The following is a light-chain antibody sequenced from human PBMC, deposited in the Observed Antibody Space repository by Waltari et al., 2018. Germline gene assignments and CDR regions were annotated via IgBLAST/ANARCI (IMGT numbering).Light chain of an antibody. CDR2: DVF. CDR3: SSYAGPA. Sequence: QSDLTQPRSVSGSPGQAVTISCTGTYVGEYDYVSWYQHHPDKAPKLIIDDVFNRPSGVPDRFSGSRAGATASRTISGLRPEDEATYYCSSYAGPAFGGGTKLTV. V-gene: IGLV2-11*01. J-gene: IGLJ2*01. CDR1: YVGEYDY.